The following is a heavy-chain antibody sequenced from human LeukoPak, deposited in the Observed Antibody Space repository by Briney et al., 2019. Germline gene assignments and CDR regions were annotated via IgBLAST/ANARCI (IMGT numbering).Heavy chain of an antibody. CDR1: GFTFSSYW. Sequence: PGGSLRLSCAASGFTFSSYWMHWVRQAPGKGRVWVSRINSVGSSTSYADSVKGRFTISRDNAKNTLYLQMNSLRAEDTAVYYCARGYCSGGSCYAAIDYWGQGTLVTVSS. CDR2: INSVGSST. V-gene: IGHV3-74*01. J-gene: IGHJ4*02. D-gene: IGHD2-15*01. CDR3: ARGYCSGGSCYAAIDY.